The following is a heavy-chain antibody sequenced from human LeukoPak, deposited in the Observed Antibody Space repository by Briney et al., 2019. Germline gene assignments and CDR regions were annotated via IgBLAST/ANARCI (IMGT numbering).Heavy chain of an antibody. Sequence: GASVKVSCKASGGTFSSYAISWVRQAPGQGLEWMGGIIPIFGTANYAQKFQGRVTITTDESTSTAYMELSRLRSDDTAVYYCARVVPPICSSTSCCDKYYYYYGMDVWGQGTTVTVSS. V-gene: IGHV1-69*05. CDR2: IIPIFGTA. D-gene: IGHD2-2*01. CDR1: GGTFSSYA. CDR3: ARVVPPICSSTSCCDKYYYYYGMDV. J-gene: IGHJ6*02.